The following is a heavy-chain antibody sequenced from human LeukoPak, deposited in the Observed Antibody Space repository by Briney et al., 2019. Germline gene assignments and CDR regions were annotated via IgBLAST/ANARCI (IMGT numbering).Heavy chain of an antibody. J-gene: IGHJ6*02. Sequence: ASVKVSCKASGYTFTSYDINWVRQAAGQGLEWMGWMNPNSGNTGYAQKFQGRVTMTRNTSISTAYMELSSLRSEDTAVYYCARVPDSSGCYDYYYYGMDVWGQGTTVTVSS. D-gene: IGHD3-22*01. V-gene: IGHV1-8*01. CDR1: GYTFTSYD. CDR3: ARVPDSSGCYDYYYYGMDV. CDR2: MNPNSGNT.